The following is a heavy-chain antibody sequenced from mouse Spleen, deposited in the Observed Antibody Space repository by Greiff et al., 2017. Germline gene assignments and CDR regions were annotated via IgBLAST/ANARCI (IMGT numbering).Heavy chain of an antibody. J-gene: IGHJ2*01. CDR2: IYPGSGST. CDR3: ARLLRHYFDY. D-gene: IGHD1-2*01. Sequence: QVQLKQSGPELVKPGASVRISCKASGYTFTSYYIHWVKQRPGQGLEWIGWIYPGSGSTNYNEKFKSKATLTVDTSSSTAYMQLSSLTSEDSAVYYCARLLRHYFDYWGQGTTLTVSS. CDR1: GYTFTSYY. V-gene: IGHV1-66*01.